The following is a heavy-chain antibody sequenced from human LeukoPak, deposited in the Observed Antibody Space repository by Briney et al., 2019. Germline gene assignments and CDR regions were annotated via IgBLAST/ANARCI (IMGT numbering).Heavy chain of an antibody. D-gene: IGHD2-21*02. Sequence: SGGSLGLSCAASGFTFDDYAMHWVRQAPGKGLEWVSLISGDGGSTYYADSVKGRFTISRDNSKNSLYLQMNSLRTEDTALYYCAKDRAKVTAIDYYYYMDVWGKGTTVTVSS. CDR1: GFTFDDYA. J-gene: IGHJ6*03. V-gene: IGHV3-43*02. CDR3: AKDRAKVTAIDYYYYMDV. CDR2: ISGDGGST.